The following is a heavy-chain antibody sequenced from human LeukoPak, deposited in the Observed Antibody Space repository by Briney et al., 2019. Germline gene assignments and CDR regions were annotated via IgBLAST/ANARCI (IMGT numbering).Heavy chain of an antibody. CDR3: ARDFLQDHYGDYDPSYYFDY. Sequence: GGSLRLACAAYGFTFSSYSIEWVRQAPGKGLGWVSSISSSSSHIYHADSMKGRFTISRDNAKNSLYLQMNRLRAEDTAVYYCARDFLQDHYGDYDPSYYFDYWGQGTLVTVSS. D-gene: IGHD4-17*01. J-gene: IGHJ4*02. CDR1: GFTFSSYS. CDR2: ISSSSSHI. V-gene: IGHV3-21*01.